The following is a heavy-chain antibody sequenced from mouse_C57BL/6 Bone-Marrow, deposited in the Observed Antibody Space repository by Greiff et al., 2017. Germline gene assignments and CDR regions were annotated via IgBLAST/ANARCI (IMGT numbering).Heavy chain of an antibody. CDR3: AYDYDGARDY. D-gene: IGHD2-4*01. CDR2: IHPNSGST. V-gene: IGHV1-64*01. CDR1: GYTFTSYW. Sequence: QVQLQQPGAELVKPGASVKLSCKASGYTFTSYWLHWVKQRPGQGLEWIGMIHPNSGSTNYNEKFKSKATLTVDKSSSTAYMQLSSLTSEDSAVYYCAYDYDGARDYWGQGTSVTVSS. J-gene: IGHJ4*01.